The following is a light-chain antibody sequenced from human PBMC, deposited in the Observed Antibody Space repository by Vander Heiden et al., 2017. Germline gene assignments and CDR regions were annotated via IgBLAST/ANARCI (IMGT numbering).Light chain of an antibody. Sequence: SYVLTQPPPVSVAPGQTARITCGGNNVGTKGVHWYQPKPGQAPVLVVYDDSARPSGIPERFSGSNSGNTATLTISRVEAGDEADYYCQVWDSSSDHPYVFGTGTKVTVL. CDR1: NVGTKG. CDR3: QVWDSSSDHPYV. V-gene: IGLV3-21*02. J-gene: IGLJ1*01. CDR2: DDS.